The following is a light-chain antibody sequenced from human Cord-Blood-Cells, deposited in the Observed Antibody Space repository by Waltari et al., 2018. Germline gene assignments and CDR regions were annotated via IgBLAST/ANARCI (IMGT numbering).Light chain of an antibody. CDR2: EGS. CDR1: SSDVGSYNL. CDR3: CSYAGSSTFV. V-gene: IGLV2-23*01. J-gene: IGLJ1*01. Sequence: QSALKQPASVSGSPGQSITIPCTGTSSDVGSYNLVSWYQQHPGKAPKLMIYEGSKRPSGVSNRFSGSKSGNTASLTISGLQAEDEADYYCCSYAGSSTFVFGTGTKVTVL.